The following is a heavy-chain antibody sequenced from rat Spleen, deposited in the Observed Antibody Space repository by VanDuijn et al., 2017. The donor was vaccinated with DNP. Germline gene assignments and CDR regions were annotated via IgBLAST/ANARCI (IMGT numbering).Heavy chain of an antibody. Sequence: EVQLVESGGGFLQPGRSLKLSCAASGFTFSNYNMAWVRQAPAKGLEWVAYISYGGGNTYYGDFVKGRFTISRDNAKSTLYLQMNSLRSEDMATYYCARDRPNYGYYGYAMDAWGQGTSVTVSS. J-gene: IGHJ4*01. D-gene: IGHD1-11*01. V-gene: IGHV5-25*01. CDR2: ISYGGGNT. CDR3: ARDRPNYGYYGYAMDA. CDR1: GFTFSNYN.